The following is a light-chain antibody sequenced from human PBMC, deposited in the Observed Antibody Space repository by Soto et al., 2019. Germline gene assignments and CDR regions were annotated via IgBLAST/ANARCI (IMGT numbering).Light chain of an antibody. Sequence: EIVLTQSPATLSSFPGDRVTLSCRASQYINTRLAWYQHRPGQAPRLVIYDSTLRANGVPDRFGGSRSGTEFTLTINSLEPEDFAVYYCQQRNVWPPITFGQGTRLEIK. CDR3: QQRNVWPPIT. J-gene: IGKJ5*01. CDR2: DST. CDR1: QYINTR. V-gene: IGKV3D-11*03.